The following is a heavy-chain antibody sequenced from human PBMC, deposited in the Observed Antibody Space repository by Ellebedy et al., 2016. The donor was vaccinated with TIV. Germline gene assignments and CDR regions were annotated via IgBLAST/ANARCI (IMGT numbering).Heavy chain of an antibody. CDR1: GFTFRNYA. V-gene: IGHV3-23*01. Sequence: GGSLRLXXVASGFTFRNYAVTWVRQAPGKGLEWVSAITNHGDFTDYAGSVRGRFAISRDNSKNTVYLQMNSVRVEDTAVYYCAKEESDGRVIWLDHWGQGSLVTVSS. CDR3: AKEESDGRVIWLDH. CDR2: ITNHGDFT. J-gene: IGHJ4*02. D-gene: IGHD2-21*01.